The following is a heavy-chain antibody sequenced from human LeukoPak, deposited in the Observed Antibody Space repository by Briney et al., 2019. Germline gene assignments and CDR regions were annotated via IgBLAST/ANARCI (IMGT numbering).Heavy chain of an antibody. CDR1: SGAISTYY. V-gene: IGHV4-59*01. CDR3: ARSSSWYPLSWFDP. Sequence: SETLSLTCTVSSGAISTYYWSWIRQTPGMGLEWIGYIYYTGSTNYNPSLKSRVTISVDASKNQFSLKLSSVTAADTAVYYCARSSSWYPLSWFDPWGQGTLVTVSS. J-gene: IGHJ5*02. CDR2: IYYTGST. D-gene: IGHD6-13*01.